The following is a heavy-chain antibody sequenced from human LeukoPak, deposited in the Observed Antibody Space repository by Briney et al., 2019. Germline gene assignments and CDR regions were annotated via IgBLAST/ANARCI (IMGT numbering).Heavy chain of an antibody. CDR1: GFTFSSYW. J-gene: IGHJ3*02. CDR3: ARDGIVGDDAFDI. CDR2: IKQDGSEK. Sequence: GGSLRLSCAASGFTFSSYWMSWVRQAPGKGLEWVANIKQDGSEKYYVDSVKGRFTTSRDNAKNSLYLQMNSLRAEDTAVYYCARDGIVGDDAFDIWGQGTMVTVSS. V-gene: IGHV3-7*01. D-gene: IGHD1-26*01.